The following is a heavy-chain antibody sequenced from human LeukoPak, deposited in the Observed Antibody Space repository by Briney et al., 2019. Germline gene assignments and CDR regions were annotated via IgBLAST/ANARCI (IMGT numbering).Heavy chain of an antibody. V-gene: IGHV1-46*01. CDR1: GYTFTSYY. CDR3: ARWGTYYYGSGSNVDAFDI. CDR2: INPSGGST. J-gene: IGHJ3*02. Sequence: ASVKVSCKASGYTFTSYYMHWVRQAPGQGLEWMGIINPSGGSTSYAQKFQGRVTMTRDTSTSAVYMELSSLRSEDTAVYYCARWGTYYYGSGSNVDAFDIWGQGTMVTVSS. D-gene: IGHD3-10*01.